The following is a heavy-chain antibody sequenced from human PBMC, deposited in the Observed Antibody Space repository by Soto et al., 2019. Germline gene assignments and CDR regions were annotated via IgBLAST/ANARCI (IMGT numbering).Heavy chain of an antibody. J-gene: IGHJ4*02. CDR3: AKDTPPGRGSGWYPYFDY. V-gene: IGHV3-23*01. CDR1: GFTFSSYA. CDR2: ISGSGGST. Sequence: PGGSLRLSCAASGFTFSSYAMSWVRQAPGKGLEWVSAISGSGGSTYYADSVKGRFTISRDNSKNTLYLQMNSLRAEDTAVYYCAKDTPPGRGSGWYPYFDYWGQGTLVTVSS. D-gene: IGHD6-19*01.